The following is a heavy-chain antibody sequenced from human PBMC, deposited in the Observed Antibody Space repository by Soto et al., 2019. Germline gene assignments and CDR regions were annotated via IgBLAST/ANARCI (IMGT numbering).Heavy chain of an antibody. V-gene: IGHV3-23*01. CDR1: GFTFSSYA. CDR3: ACSSSLDYYYYMDV. Sequence: GGSLRLSCAASGFTFSSYAMSWVRQAPGKGLEWVSAISGSGGSTYYADSVKGRFTISRDNSKNTLYLQMNSLRAEDTAVYFCACSSSLDYYYYMDVWGKGTTVTVSS. CDR2: ISGSGGST. D-gene: IGHD6-6*01. J-gene: IGHJ6*03.